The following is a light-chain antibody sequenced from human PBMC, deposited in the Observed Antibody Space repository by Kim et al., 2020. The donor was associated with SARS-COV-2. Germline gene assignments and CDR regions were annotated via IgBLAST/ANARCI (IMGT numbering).Light chain of an antibody. CDR3: HAWASIINWV. Sequence: VYPGKIASIHSSGEDVGHKLFCWYQQKPGQAPVLVMYDDTKRPSGLPERFSGSNSGNTASLTSGGTQAGDEAEYHCHAWASIINWVFGGGTKLTVL. V-gene: IGLV3-1*01. J-gene: IGLJ3*02. CDR1: DVGHKL. CDR2: DDT.